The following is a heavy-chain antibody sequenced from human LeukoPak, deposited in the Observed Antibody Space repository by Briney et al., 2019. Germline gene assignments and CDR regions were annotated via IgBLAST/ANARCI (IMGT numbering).Heavy chain of an antibody. CDR1: GGSISGYH. CDR2: IYYSGSS. J-gene: IGHJ6*03. CDR3: ARVPRSYYYYYYMDV. V-gene: IGHV4-59*01. Sequence: SETLSLTCNVSGGSISGYHWSWVRQPPGKGLEWLGYIYYSGSSNYNPSLKSRVTMSADPSKNQFPLKLSSVTAADTAVYYCARVPRSYYYYYYMDVWGKGTTVTVSS.